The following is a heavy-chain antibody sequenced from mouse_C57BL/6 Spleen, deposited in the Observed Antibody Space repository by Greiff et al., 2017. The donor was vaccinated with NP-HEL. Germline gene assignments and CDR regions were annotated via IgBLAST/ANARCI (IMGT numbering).Heavy chain of an antibody. Sequence: ESGPGLVKPSQSLSLTCSVTGYSITSGYYWNWIRQFPGNKLEWMGYISYDGSNNYIQSLKDRISITRDTSKNQVFLKLNSVTTEDTATYYCAGYYYGSSFAMDYWGQGTSVTVSS. D-gene: IGHD1-1*01. J-gene: IGHJ4*01. CDR2: ISYDGSN. CDR3: AGYYYGSSFAMDY. V-gene: IGHV3-6*01. CDR1: GYSITSGYY.